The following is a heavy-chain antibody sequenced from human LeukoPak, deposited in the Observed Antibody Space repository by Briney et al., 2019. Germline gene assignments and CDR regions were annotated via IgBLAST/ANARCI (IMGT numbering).Heavy chain of an antibody. D-gene: IGHD3-22*01. CDR2: IYYSGST. V-gene: IGHV4-59*01. J-gene: IGHJ4*02. Sequence: PSETLSLTCTVSGGSINSYYWGWIRQPPEKGLEWIGYIYYSGSTTYNPSLKSRVTISVDTSKNQFSLKLSSVTAADTAVYYCASETSSGSGYYFDYWGQGTLVTVSS. CDR3: ASETSSGSGYYFDY. CDR1: GGSINSYY.